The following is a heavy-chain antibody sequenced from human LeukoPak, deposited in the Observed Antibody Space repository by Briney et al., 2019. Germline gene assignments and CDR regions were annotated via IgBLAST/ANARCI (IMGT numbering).Heavy chain of an antibody. D-gene: IGHD2-2*02. J-gene: IGHJ6*03. Sequence: GGSLRLSCAASGLSFSTFGMHWVRQAPGKGLEWVAFIRYDGGDKYFANSVKGRFTIFRDNSRNTLCLQMNSVRAEDTALYYCAKNYCSSTSCYSYYMDVWGKGTTVTVSS. V-gene: IGHV3-30*02. CDR3: AKNYCSSTSCYSYYMDV. CDR2: IRYDGGDK. CDR1: GLSFSTFG.